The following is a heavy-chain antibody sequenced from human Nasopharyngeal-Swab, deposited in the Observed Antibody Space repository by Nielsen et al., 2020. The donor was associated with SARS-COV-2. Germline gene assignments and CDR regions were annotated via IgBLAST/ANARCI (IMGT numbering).Heavy chain of an antibody. J-gene: IGHJ6*02. D-gene: IGHD3-3*01. CDR2: ISSSSSYI. V-gene: IGHV3-21*01. CDR1: GFTFSSYS. Sequence: GESLKISCAASGFTFSSYSMNWVRQAPGKGLEWVSSISSSSSYIYYADSVKGRFTISRDNAKNSRYLQMNSLRAEDTAVYYCARGVEVGVPYYYYGMDVWGQGTTVTVSS. CDR3: ARGVEVGVPYYYYGMDV.